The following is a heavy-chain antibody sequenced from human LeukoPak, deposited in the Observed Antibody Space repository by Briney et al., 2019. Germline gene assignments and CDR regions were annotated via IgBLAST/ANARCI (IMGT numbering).Heavy chain of an antibody. Sequence: GGSLRLSCAASGFTFSSYSMNWVRQAPGKGLEWVSYISSSSSTIYYADSVKGRFTISRDNAKNTLYLQMNSLRAEDTAVYYCARDGYSFGHDFDYWGQGTLVTVSS. CDR1: GFTFSSYS. J-gene: IGHJ4*02. CDR3: ARDGYSFGHDFDY. V-gene: IGHV3-48*04. D-gene: IGHD5-18*01. CDR2: ISSSSSTI.